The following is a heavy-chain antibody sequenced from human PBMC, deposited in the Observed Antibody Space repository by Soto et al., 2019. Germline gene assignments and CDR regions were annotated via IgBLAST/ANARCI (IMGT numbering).Heavy chain of an antibody. CDR3: AKRLRYDSTGYYSGAFDI. CDR1: RFTFSSYA. V-gene: IGHV3-23*01. J-gene: IGHJ3*02. Sequence: PGGSLRLSCAASRFTFSSYAMSWVRQAPGRGLEWVSAISGSGGSTYYADSVQGRFTISRDNSKNTLYLQMNSLRAEDTAVYYCAKRLRYDSTGYYSGAFDIWGQGTMVTVSS. CDR2: ISGSGGST. D-gene: IGHD3-22*01.